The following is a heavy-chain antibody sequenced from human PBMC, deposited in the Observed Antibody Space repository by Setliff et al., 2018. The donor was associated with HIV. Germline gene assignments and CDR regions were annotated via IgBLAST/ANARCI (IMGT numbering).Heavy chain of an antibody. D-gene: IGHD6-19*01. CDR1: GGSISSSSYY. J-gene: IGHJ4*02. CDR2: IYYRGNT. Sequence: PSETLSLTCTVSGGSISSSSYYWGWIRQSPEKGLEWIANIYYRGNTYYNPSLRSRFTISVDTSKNQFSLKLNSVTAADTAVYYCARDNEEMAVPGAVFDYWGQGILVTVSS. CDR3: ARDNEEMAVPGAVFDY. V-gene: IGHV4-39*07.